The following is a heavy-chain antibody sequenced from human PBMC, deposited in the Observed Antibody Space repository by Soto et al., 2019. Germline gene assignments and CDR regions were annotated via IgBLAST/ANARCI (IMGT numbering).Heavy chain of an antibody. CDR3: ATLTTVTTFYYYYYYMDV. J-gene: IGHJ6*03. Sequence: ASVKVSCKVSGYTLTELSMHWLLQAPGKGLEWMGGFDPEDGETIYAQKFQGRVTMTEDTSTDTAYMELSSLRSEDTAVYYCATLTTVTTFYYYYYYMDVWGKGTTVTVSS. CDR1: GYTLTELS. D-gene: IGHD4-17*01. V-gene: IGHV1-24*01. CDR2: FDPEDGET.